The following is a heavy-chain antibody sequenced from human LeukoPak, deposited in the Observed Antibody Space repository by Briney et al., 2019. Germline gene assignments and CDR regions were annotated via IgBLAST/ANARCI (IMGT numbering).Heavy chain of an antibody. CDR3: AKSAYWNDPNWFDP. V-gene: IGHV3-30*02. CDR2: IRYDGSNK. CDR1: GFTFSSYG. J-gene: IGHJ5*02. Sequence: PGGSLRLSCAASGFTFSSYGMHWVRQAPGKGLEWVAFIRYDGSNKYYADSVKGRFTISRDNSKNTLYLQMNSLRAEDTAVYYCAKSAYWNDPNWFDPWGQGTLVTVSS. D-gene: IGHD1-1*01.